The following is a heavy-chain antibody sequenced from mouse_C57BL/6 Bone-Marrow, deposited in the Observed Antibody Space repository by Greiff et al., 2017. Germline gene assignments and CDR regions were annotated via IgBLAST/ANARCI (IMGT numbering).Heavy chain of an antibody. CDR3: ARHYRRYFDV. CDR1: GYTFTGYG. J-gene: IGHJ1*03. CDR2: IYPRTGDT. D-gene: IGHD2-12*01. V-gene: IGHV1-81*01. Sequence: QVQLQQSGAELARPGASVTLSCKASGYTFTGYGISWVKQRPVHGLEWIGEIYPRTGDTSYNQKFKGKDTLTADKSSSTAYMELRSLTSEDSAGNSCARHYRRYFDVWGTGTTVTVSS.